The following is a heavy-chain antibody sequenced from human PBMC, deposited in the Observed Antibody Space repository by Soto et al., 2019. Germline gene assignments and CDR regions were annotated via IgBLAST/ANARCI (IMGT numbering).Heavy chain of an antibody. CDR2: TYYRSKWYD. Sequence: PSQTLSLTCAISGDSVSSNSAAWNWIRQSPSRGLEWLGRTYYRSKWYDDYAVSVKSRITISPDTSKNQFSLQLNSVTPEDTAVYYCAREERKGSSGDYGMDVWRQRTTVTVSS. V-gene: IGHV6-1*01. J-gene: IGHJ6*02. CDR1: GDSVSSNSAA. CDR3: AREERKGSSGDYGMDV. D-gene: IGHD6-6*01.